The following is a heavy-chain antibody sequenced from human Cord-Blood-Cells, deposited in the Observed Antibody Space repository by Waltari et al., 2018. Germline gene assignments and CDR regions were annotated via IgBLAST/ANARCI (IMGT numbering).Heavy chain of an antibody. D-gene: IGHD6-6*01. V-gene: IGHV1-2*04. Sequence: QVQLVQSGAEVKKPGASVKVSCKASCYTFTAYYMHWVRQAPGQGLEWMGWINPNSGGTNYAQKFQGWVTMTRDTSISTAYMELSRLRSDDTAVYYCARDEGYSSSYFDYWGQGTLVTVSS. CDR1: CYTFTAYY. CDR2: INPNSGGT. CDR3: ARDEGYSSSYFDY. J-gene: IGHJ4*02.